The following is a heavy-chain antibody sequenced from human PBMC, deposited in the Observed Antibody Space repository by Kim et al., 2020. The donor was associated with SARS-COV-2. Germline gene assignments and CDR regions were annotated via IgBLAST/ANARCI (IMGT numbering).Heavy chain of an antibody. CDR2: ISSSSSYI. D-gene: IGHD1-26*01. CDR1: GFTFSSYS. V-gene: IGHV3-21*01. J-gene: IGHJ3*02. Sequence: GGSLRLSCAASGFTFSSYSMNWVRQAPGKGLEWVSSISSSSSYIYYADSVKGRFTISRDNAKNSLYLQMNSLRAEDTAVYYCARDPAGGPPFDIWGQGTMVTVSS. CDR3: ARDPAGGPPFDI.